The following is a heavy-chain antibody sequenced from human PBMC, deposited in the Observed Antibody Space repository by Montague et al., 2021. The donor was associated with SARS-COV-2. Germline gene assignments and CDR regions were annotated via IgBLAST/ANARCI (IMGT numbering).Heavy chain of an antibody. J-gene: IGHJ4*02. CDR1: SGSIISSGYY. V-gene: IGHV4-39*02. D-gene: IGHD3-10*01. CDR2: IYYSGTT. CDR3: ARGMIRGVTTPFDY. Sequence: SETLSLTCSVSSGSIISSGYYWGWIRQPPGKELEWIGNIYYSGTTYYNPSLQSRVTISVDTSKNHLSLRLSSVTAADTAAYFCARGMIRGVTTPFDYWGQGSQVTVSS.